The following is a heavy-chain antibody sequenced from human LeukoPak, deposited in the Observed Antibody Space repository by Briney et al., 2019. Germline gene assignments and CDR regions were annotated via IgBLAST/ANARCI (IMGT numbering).Heavy chain of an antibody. J-gene: IGHJ4*02. D-gene: IGHD2-15*01. V-gene: IGHV4-34*01. CDR3: ARKNVVVVAATLLNYFDY. CDR1: GGSFSGYY. Sequence: SETLSLTCAVYGGSFSGYYWSWIRQPPGKGLEWIGEINHSGSTNYNPSLKSRVTISVDTSKNQFSLKLSSVTAADTAVYYCARKNVVVVAATLLNYFDYWGQGTLVTVSS. CDR2: INHSGST.